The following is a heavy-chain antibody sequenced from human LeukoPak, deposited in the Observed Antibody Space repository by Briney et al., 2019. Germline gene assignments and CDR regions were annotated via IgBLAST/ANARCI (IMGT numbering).Heavy chain of an antibody. CDR3: ARGDSSWYADY. J-gene: IGHJ4*02. CDR2: IYHSGST. D-gene: IGHD6-13*01. CDR1: GGSISGGGYS. V-gene: IGHV4-30-2*01. Sequence: PSQTLSLTCAVSGGSISGGGYSWSWIRQPPGKGLEWIGYIYHSGSTYYNPSLKSRVTISVDRSKNQFSLKLSSVTAADTAVYYCARGDSSWYADYWGQGTLVTVSS.